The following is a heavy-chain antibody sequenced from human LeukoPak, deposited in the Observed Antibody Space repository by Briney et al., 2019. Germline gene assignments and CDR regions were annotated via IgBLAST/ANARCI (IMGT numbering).Heavy chain of an antibody. Sequence: GESLKISCKASGYSFTNYWIGWVRQMPGKGLELMGIIYPGDSDTRYGPAFQGQVTISADKSISTAYLQWSSLKASDTAMYYCARHYGYCRGGSCYSFDPWGQGTLVTVSS. CDR2: IYPGDSDT. CDR3: ARHYGYCRGGSCYSFDP. CDR1: GYSFTNYW. D-gene: IGHD2-15*01. J-gene: IGHJ5*02. V-gene: IGHV5-51*01.